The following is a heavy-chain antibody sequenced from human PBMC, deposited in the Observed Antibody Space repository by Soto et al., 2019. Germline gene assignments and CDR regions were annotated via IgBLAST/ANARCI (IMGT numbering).Heavy chain of an antibody. CDR1: GGSFSGYY. J-gene: IGHJ6*03. D-gene: IGHD2-15*01. CDR2: INHSGST. V-gene: IGHV4-34*01. CDR3: ASATAYCFFFPRTYYYMDV. Sequence: PSETLSLTCAVYGGSFSGYYWSWIRQPPGKGLEWIGEINHSGSTNYNPSLKSRVTISVDTSKNQFSLKLSSVTAAYTAVYYCASATAYCFFFPRTYYYMDVWGKGNTVTVSS.